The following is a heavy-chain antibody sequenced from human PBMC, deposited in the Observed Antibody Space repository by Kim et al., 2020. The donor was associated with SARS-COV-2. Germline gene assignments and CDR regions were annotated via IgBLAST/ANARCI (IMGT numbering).Heavy chain of an antibody. CDR1: GFTFSSYA. D-gene: IGHD5-12*01. J-gene: IGHJ4*02. Sequence: GGSLRLSCAASGFTFSSYAMHWVRQAPGKGLEWVAVISYDGSNKYYADSVKGRFTISRDNSKNTLYLQMNSLRAEDTAVYYCARAHEVEMATIGDYWGQG. CDR3: ARAHEVEMATIGDY. CDR2: ISYDGSNK. V-gene: IGHV3-30*04.